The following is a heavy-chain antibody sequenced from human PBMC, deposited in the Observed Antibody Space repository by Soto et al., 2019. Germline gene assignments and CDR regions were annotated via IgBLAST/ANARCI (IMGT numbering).Heavy chain of an antibody. Sequence: EVQLVESGGDLVQPGGSLRLSCAASGFTFSGYWMHWVRQAPGKGLVWVSRVNGDGSSTSSAASVTGRFTISRDNAKNTQYLQMHSLRAEDTAVYCCARDYSSGWQTSFDYWGQGSLVTVSS. D-gene: IGHD6-19*01. CDR2: VNGDGSST. CDR3: ARDYSSGWQTSFDY. V-gene: IGHV3-74*01. CDR1: GFTFSGYW. J-gene: IGHJ4*02.